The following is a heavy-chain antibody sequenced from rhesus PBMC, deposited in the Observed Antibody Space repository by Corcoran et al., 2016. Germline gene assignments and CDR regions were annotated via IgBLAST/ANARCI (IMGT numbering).Heavy chain of an antibody. V-gene: IGHV1S2*01. CDR3: ARVYCSGMYCYVGYYFDY. CDR1: GYTFTDYY. Sequence: QVQLVQSGAEVKKPGSSVKVSCKASGYTFTDYYMHWLRQAPRQGLEWMGWINPYNGNTKYAQKCQGRVTMTRDTSTSTAYMELSSLRSEDTAVYYCARVYCSGMYCYVGYYFDYWGQGVLVTVSS. D-gene: IGHD2-27*01. J-gene: IGHJ4*01. CDR2: INPYNGNT.